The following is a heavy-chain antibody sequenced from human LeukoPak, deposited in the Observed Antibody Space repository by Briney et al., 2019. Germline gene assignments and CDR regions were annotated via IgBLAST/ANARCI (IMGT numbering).Heavy chain of an antibody. CDR1: GFTFGSYS. CDR2: ISSSSNYI. J-gene: IGHJ3*02. Sequence: PGGPLRLSCAASGFTFGSYSMNWVRQAPGKGLEWVSSISSSSNYIPYADSVKGRFTISRDNAKNSLYLQMNSLRAEDTAVYYCARVGLGAFDIWGQGTTVTVSS. V-gene: IGHV3-21*01. CDR3: ARVGLGAFDI.